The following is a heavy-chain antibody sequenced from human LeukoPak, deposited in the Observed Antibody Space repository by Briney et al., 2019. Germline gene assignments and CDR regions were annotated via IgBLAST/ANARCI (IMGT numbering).Heavy chain of an antibody. J-gene: IGHJ4*02. Sequence: GGSLRLSCAASGFTFSSYWMSWVRQAPGKGLEWVANIKQDVSEKYYVAPGKGQFTICRDNAKNSLYVEKNSLRAEDTAVYYCARRRASSQIDYWGQGTLVTVSS. CDR1: GFTFSSYW. CDR3: ARRRASSQIDY. D-gene: IGHD6-13*01. V-gene: IGHV3-7*03. CDR2: IKQDVSEK.